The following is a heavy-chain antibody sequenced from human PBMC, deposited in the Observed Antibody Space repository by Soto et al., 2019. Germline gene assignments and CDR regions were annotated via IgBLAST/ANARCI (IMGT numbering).Heavy chain of an antibody. Sequence: PVGSLRLSCAASGFAFSNYWMSWVRQAPGKGLEWVANIKQDGSERYYVDSVKGRFTLSRDNAKNSLQLQMSSLRDEDTAIYFCARVAYGNGWIFDYWGQGTLVTVSS. D-gene: IGHD6-19*01. CDR3: ARVAYGNGWIFDY. J-gene: IGHJ4*01. V-gene: IGHV3-7*01. CDR2: IKQDGSER. CDR1: GFAFSNYW.